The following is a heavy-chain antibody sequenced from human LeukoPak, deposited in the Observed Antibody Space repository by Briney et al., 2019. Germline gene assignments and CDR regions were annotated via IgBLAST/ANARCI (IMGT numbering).Heavy chain of an antibody. D-gene: IGHD3/OR15-3a*01. V-gene: IGHV1-2*02. Sequence: GASVKVSSKSSGYTFIDYYIHWVRQAPGQGLDWLGWNNPNIDDTSYVQKFQGRVTMSSDTSINTVYLEVTRRTSDDTAFYFCARKGNMDQLLTFDHWGQGALVTVSS. CDR1: GYTFIDYY. CDR3: ARKGNMDQLLTFDH. CDR2: NNPNIDDT. J-gene: IGHJ4*02.